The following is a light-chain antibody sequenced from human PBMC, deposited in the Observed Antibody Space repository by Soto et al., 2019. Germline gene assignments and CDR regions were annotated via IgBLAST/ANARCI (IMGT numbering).Light chain of an antibody. V-gene: IGLV2-14*01. CDR3: SSYAGGNNFV. Sequence: QSALTQPASVSGSPGQSITISCTGSSSDVGAYTSVSWYQQHPGKAPKLMIYEVSNRPSGVSRRFSGSKSGNTASLTISGLQAEDEAHYYCSSYAGGNNFVFGTGTKVTVL. J-gene: IGLJ1*01. CDR2: EVS. CDR1: SSDVGAYTS.